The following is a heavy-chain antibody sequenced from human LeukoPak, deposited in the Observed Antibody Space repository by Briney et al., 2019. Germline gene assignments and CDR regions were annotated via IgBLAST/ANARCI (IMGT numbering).Heavy chain of an antibody. Sequence: PGRSLRLSCAASGFTFDDYAIHWVRQAPGKGLEWVSGISWNSGNIGYADSVKGRFTISRDNAKNSLYLQMNSLRAEDTALYYCAKDKNYYDSSGYYYFDYWGQGTLVTVSS. CDR3: AKDKNYYDSSGYYYFDY. CDR2: ISWNSGNI. D-gene: IGHD3-22*01. CDR1: GFTFDDYA. V-gene: IGHV3-9*01. J-gene: IGHJ4*02.